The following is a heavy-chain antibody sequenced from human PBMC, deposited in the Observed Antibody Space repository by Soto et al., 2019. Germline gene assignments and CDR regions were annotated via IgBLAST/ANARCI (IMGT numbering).Heavy chain of an antibody. CDR2: ISGSGGST. V-gene: IGHV3-23*01. J-gene: IGHJ6*02. D-gene: IGHD1-20*01. Sequence: EVQLLESGGGLVQPGGSLRLSCAASGFTFSSYAMSWVRQAPGKGLEWVSAISGSGGSTYYADSVKGRFTISRDNSKNXXYLQMNSLRAEDTAVYYCAKAGYNWNDLYYYGMDVWGQGTTVTVSS. CDR1: GFTFSSYA. CDR3: AKAGYNWNDLYYYGMDV.